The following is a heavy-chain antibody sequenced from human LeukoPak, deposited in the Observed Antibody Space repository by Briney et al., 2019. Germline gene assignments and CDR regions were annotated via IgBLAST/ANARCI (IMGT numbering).Heavy chain of an antibody. D-gene: IGHD6-19*01. CDR2: IYYSGST. CDR1: GGSISSSSYY. J-gene: IGHJ3*02. CDR3: ASLREYSSGWLEAFDI. Sequence: PSETLSLTCTVFGGSISSSSYYWAWIRQPPGKGLEWIGNIYYSGSTYYSPSLKSRVTISVDTSKNQFSLKLSSVTAADTAVYYCASLREYSSGWLEAFDIWGQGTMVTVSS. V-gene: IGHV4-39*01.